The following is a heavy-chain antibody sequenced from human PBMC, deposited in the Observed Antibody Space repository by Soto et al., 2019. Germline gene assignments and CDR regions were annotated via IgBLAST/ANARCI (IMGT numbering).Heavy chain of an antibody. Sequence: ASVKVSCKASGFTFTSSAMQWVRQARGQRLEWIGWIVVGSGNTNYAQKFQERVTITRDMSTSTAYMELSSLRSEDTAVYYCAAVEGYDFWSGYFGAYWGQGTLVTSPQ. D-gene: IGHD3-3*01. V-gene: IGHV1-58*02. CDR3: AAVEGYDFWSGYFGAY. CDR1: GFTFTSSA. J-gene: IGHJ4*02. CDR2: IVVGSGNT.